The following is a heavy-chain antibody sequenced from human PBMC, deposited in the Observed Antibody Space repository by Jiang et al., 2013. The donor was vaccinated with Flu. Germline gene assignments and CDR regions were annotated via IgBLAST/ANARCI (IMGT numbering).Heavy chain of an antibody. CDR3: ARALIAVAGTRARNYYYYGMDV. V-gene: IGHV3-30*04. D-gene: IGHD6-19*01. J-gene: IGHJ6*02. CDR2: ISYDGSNK. Sequence: GGGVVQPGRSLRLSCAASGFTFSSYAMHRVRQAPGKGLEWVAVISYDGSNKYYADSVKGRFTISRDNSKNTLYLQMNSLRAEDTAVYYCARALIAVAGTRARNYYYYGMDVWGQGTTVTVSS. CDR1: GFTFSSYA.